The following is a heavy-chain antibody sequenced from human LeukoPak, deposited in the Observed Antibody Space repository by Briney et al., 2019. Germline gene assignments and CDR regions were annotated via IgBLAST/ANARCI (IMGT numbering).Heavy chain of an antibody. Sequence: SETLSLTCTVSGGSISSYYWSWIRQPPGKGLEWIGYIYYSGTTNYNPSLKSRVTMSVDTSKNQFSLRLNSVTPADTAVHYCARAKGDYWGQGTLVTVSS. V-gene: IGHV4-59*01. J-gene: IGHJ4*02. CDR2: IYYSGTT. CDR3: ARAKGDY. CDR1: GGSISSYY.